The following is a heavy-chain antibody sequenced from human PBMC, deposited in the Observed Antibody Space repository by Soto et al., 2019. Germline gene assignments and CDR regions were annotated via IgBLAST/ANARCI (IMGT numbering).Heavy chain of an antibody. CDR3: ASGYYESSSYQGEFDY. CDR2: IRYDGSRK. D-gene: IGHD3-22*01. Sequence: GGSLRLSCAASGFIFSNYGMHWVRQAPGKGLEWVAAIRYDGSRKYYVDSVKGRFTISRDNSKNTLYLEMNSLRAEDTAVYYCASGYYESSSYQGEFDYWGQGTLVTVSS. V-gene: IGHV3-30*02. CDR1: GFIFSNYG. J-gene: IGHJ4*02.